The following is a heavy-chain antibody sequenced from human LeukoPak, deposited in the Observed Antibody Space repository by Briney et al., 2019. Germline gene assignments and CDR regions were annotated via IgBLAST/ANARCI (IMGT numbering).Heavy chain of an antibody. CDR1: GGSFSGYY. CDR3: ARESRSNPVLLWFGELADYYGMDV. CDR2: IYYSGST. D-gene: IGHD3-10*01. J-gene: IGHJ6*02. V-gene: IGHV4-34*01. Sequence: SETLSLTCAVYGGSFSGYYWCWIRQPPGKGLEWIGSIYYSGSTYYNPSLKSRVTISVDTSKNQFSLKLSSVTAADTAVYYCARESRSNPVLLWFGELADYYGMDVWGQGTTVTVSS.